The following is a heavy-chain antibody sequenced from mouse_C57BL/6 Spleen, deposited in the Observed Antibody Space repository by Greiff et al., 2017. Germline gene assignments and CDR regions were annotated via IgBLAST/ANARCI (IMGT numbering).Heavy chain of an antibody. J-gene: IGHJ4*01. CDR3: AKGSNLLAMDY. V-gene: IGHV1-80*01. D-gene: IGHD2-5*01. CDR1: GYAFSSYW. CDR2: IYPGDGDT. Sequence: LKESGASVKISCKASGYAFSSYWMNWVKQRPGKGLERIGQIYPGDGDTNYNGKFKGKATLTADKSSSTAYMQLSSLTSEDSAVYFCAKGSNLLAMDYWGQGTSVTVSS.